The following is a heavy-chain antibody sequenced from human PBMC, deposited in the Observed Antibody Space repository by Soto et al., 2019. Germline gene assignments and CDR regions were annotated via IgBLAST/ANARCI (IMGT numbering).Heavy chain of an antibody. Sequence: QLQLQESGPGLVRPSETLSLTCTVSGGSIANNNYFWGWIRQPPGKGLEWIGSAAYSGGTYKNPSLKSQLTISADTSKNQFSLKLTSVTVADTAVYYCAKVLVGATSHSDSDSWGQGTLVTVSS. CDR2: AAYSGGT. CDR3: AKVLVGATSHSDSDS. V-gene: IGHV4-39*01. D-gene: IGHD2-15*01. CDR1: GGSIANNNYF. J-gene: IGHJ4*02.